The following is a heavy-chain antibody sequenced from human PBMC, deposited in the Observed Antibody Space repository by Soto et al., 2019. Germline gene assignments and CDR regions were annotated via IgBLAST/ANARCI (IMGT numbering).Heavy chain of an antibody. CDR1: GFTVCSNY. D-gene: IGHD3-10*01. CDR2: IYSGGST. J-gene: IGHJ4*02. V-gene: IGHV3-53*05. CDR3: ARLHYYGSGSYFSFDY. Sequence: GGSLRLSCAASGFTVCSNYMSWVRQAPGKGLEWVSVIYSGGSTYYADSVKGRFTISRDNSKNTLYLQMNSLRSDDTAVYYCARLHYYGSGSYFSFDYWGQGTLVTVSS.